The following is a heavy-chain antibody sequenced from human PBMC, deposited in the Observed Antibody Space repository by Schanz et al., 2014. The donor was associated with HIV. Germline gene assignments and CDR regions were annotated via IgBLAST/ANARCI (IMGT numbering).Heavy chain of an antibody. Sequence: QVQLQQWGAGLLKPSETLSLTCAVYGGSFNGFYWSWVRQPPGKGLEWIGRIYSGGTTNYNPSLKSGFSLPLDPHKKQFPLNLSSVPAADPAVYFCARSTANGYYLDQWGQGTLVIVSS. V-gene: IGHV4-59*10. CDR3: ARSTANGYYLDQ. CDR1: GGSFNGFY. CDR2: IYSGGTT. D-gene: IGHD2-2*03. J-gene: IGHJ4*02.